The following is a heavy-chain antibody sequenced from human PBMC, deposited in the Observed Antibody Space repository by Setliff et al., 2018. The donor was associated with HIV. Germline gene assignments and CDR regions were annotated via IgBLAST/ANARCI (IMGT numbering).Heavy chain of an antibody. CDR3: ARDDQLVAHWFDP. Sequence: NPSETLSLTCNVSGGYVSSKSYYWAWIRQPPGKGLEWIGTMYYSGNTYYSPSLKSRVTITADSSKNQLSLKLTSVTAADTAVYYCARDDQLVAHWFDPWGQGTLVTVSS. V-gene: IGHV4-39*02. CDR1: GGYVSSKSYY. J-gene: IGHJ5*02. CDR2: MYYSGNT. D-gene: IGHD6-6*01.